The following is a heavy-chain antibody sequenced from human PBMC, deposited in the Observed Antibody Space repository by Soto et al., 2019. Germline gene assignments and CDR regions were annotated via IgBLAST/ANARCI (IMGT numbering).Heavy chain of an antibody. V-gene: IGHV4-4*02. CDR1: GGSISSSNW. D-gene: IGHD5-18*01. Sequence: QVQLQESGPGLVKPSGTLSLTCAVSGGSISSSNWWSWVRQPPGKGLEWIGEIYHSGSTNYNPSLKSRVTISVDKSENQFSLKLSSVTAADTAVYYCAIRREGYSYGPNWFDPWGQGTLVTVSS. CDR2: IYHSGST. J-gene: IGHJ5*02. CDR3: AIRREGYSYGPNWFDP.